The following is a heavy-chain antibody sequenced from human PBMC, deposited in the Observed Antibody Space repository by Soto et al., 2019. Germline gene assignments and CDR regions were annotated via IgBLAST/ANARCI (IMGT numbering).Heavy chain of an antibody. D-gene: IGHD1-26*01. J-gene: IGHJ4*02. V-gene: IGHV1-24*01. CDR2: SAPEEGEP. CDR3: AADRKIVGTIGAFDF. CDR1: GNTFASHG. Sequence: ASVKVSCKASGNTFASHGFSWVRQAPGKGLEWMGRSAPEEGEPIYPQKFQGRVSMTEDPSTDTAYMELTSLRFEDTAVYFCAADRKIVGTIGAFDFWGQGTQVTVSS.